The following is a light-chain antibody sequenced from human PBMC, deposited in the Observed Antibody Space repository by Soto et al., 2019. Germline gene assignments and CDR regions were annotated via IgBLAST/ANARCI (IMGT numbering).Light chain of an antibody. V-gene: IGLV1-40*01. Sequence: QSVLTQPPSVSGAPGQRVTISCTGSSSNIGAGYDVHWYQQLPGTAPKLLIYDNSNRPSGVPDRFSGSKSGTSASLAITGLQAEDAADYYCQSYDSRLSGFVFGNGTKLTV. J-gene: IGLJ1*01. CDR2: DNS. CDR3: QSYDSRLSGFV. CDR1: SSNIGAGYD.